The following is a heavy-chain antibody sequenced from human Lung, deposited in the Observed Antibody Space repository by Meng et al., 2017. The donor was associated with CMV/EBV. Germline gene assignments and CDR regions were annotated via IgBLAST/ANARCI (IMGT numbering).Heavy chain of an antibody. Sequence: GGSXRLXCAASGFTFSSYAMHWVRQAPGKGLEWVAVISYDGSNKYYADSVKGRFTISRDNSKNTLYLQMNSLRAEDTAVYYCARDWNVVVPAATYYYYGMDVWXQRTTVTVSS. CDR2: ISYDGSNK. CDR3: ARDWNVVVPAATYYYYGMDV. CDR1: GFTFSSYA. J-gene: IGHJ6*02. V-gene: IGHV3-30-3*01. D-gene: IGHD2-2*01.